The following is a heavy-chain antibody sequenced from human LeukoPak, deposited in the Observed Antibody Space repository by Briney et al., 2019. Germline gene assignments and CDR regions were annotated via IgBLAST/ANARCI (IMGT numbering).Heavy chain of an antibody. D-gene: IGHD6-13*01. CDR3: ARHRVGNNWYFFDY. V-gene: IGHV4-39*01. CDR2: IYYIGTS. CDR1: DGSIRSSRYY. Sequence: TSETLSLTCSVSDGSIRSSRYYWGWIRQPPGKGLEWIGTIYYIGTSYSDPSLKSRVTISVDMSKNQFSLNLSSVTAADTAVYYCARHRVGNNWYFFDYWGQGALVTVSS. J-gene: IGHJ4*02.